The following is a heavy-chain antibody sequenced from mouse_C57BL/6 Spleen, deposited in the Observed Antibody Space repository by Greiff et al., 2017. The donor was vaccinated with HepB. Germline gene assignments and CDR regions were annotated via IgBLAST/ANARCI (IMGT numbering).Heavy chain of an antibody. D-gene: IGHD1-1*01. Sequence: VQLQQSGAELVRPGASVKLSCTASGFNIKDDYMHWVKQRPEQGLEWIGWIDPENGDTEYASKFQGKATITADTSSNTAYLQLSSLTSEDTAVYYCTTPFTTVVAGEYYLDYWGQGTTLTVSS. V-gene: IGHV14-4*01. CDR3: TTPFTTVVAGEYYLDY. CDR1: GFNIKDDY. CDR2: IDPENGDT. J-gene: IGHJ2*01.